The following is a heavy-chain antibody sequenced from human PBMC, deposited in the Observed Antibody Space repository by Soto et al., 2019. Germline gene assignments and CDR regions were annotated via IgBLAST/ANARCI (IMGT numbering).Heavy chain of an antibody. V-gene: IGHV4-59*08. J-gene: IGHJ4*02. Sequence: TSETLSLTCTVSGGSIGTYYWSWIRQPPGKGLVWIGYIYYRGNTDYNPSLKSRVTISLDTPKSQFSLKLSSVTAADTAVYYCARHPGYYDILTGYTTYYFAYWGQGILVTVSS. CDR3: ARHPGYYDILTGYTTYYFAY. CDR2: IYYRGNT. D-gene: IGHD3-9*01. CDR1: GGSIGTYY.